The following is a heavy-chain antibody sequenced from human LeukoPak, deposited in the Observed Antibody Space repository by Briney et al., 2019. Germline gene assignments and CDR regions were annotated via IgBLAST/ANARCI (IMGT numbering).Heavy chain of an antibody. J-gene: IGHJ4*02. Sequence: GGSLRLSCAASGFTFSDYWMHWVRQSPTKGLVRVARISSDGITSSYADSVKGRFTISRDNAKNTVYLQMNDLGAEDTAVYYCARDRDWELFGYWGQGTLVTVSS. CDR1: GFTFSDYW. CDR3: ARDRDWELFGY. V-gene: IGHV3-74*01. CDR2: ISSDGITS. D-gene: IGHD1-26*01.